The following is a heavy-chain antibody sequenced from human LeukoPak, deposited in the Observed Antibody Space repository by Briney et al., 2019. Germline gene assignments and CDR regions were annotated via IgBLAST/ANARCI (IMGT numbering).Heavy chain of an antibody. CDR3: VRVESYIDILTGRFDVYHFDY. D-gene: IGHD3-9*01. CDR1: GFNFKSYW. J-gene: IGHJ4*02. CDR2: IKFDGSEE. V-gene: IGHV3-7*04. Sequence: GGSLRLSCEASGFNFKSYWMSWVRHAPGRGLDWVANIKFDGSEEIYVDSVKGRFTISRDNAEKSLYLQMNSLRVEDTGVYYCVRVESYIDILTGRFDVYHFDYWGQGALVTVSS.